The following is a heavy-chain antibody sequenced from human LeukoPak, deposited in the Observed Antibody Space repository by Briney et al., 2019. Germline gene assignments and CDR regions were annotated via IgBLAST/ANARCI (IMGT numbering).Heavy chain of an antibody. CDR2: IDGPTDRT. CDR1: GFTVSTNY. J-gene: IGHJ4*02. V-gene: IGHV3-53*01. Sequence: GGSLRLSCAASGFTVSTNYMNWVRHAPGKGLEWVSTIDGPTDRTHYADSVMGRFTISRDNSKNTLYLQVNSLRAEDTAVYFCTTWVGAHFDFWGQGTLVTVSS. CDR3: TTWVGAHFDF. D-gene: IGHD1-26*01.